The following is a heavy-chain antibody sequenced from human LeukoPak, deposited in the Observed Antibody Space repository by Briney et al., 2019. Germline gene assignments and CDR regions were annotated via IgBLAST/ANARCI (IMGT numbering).Heavy chain of an antibody. CDR3: ARGDYYGSGSRYFDY. Sequence: SETLSLTCTVSGSSISDYYWSWIRQPPGKGLEWIGYFYHSGISYYNPSLKSRVTISVDTSKNQFSLKLSSVTAADTAVYYCARGDYYGSGSRYFDYWGQGTLVTVSS. J-gene: IGHJ4*02. D-gene: IGHD3-10*01. CDR1: GSSISDYY. V-gene: IGHV4-59*12. CDR2: FYHSGIS.